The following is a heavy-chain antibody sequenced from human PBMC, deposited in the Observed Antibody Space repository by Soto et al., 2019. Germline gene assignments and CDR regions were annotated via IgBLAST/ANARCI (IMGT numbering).Heavy chain of an antibody. D-gene: IGHD1-26*01. CDR3: VRVETRGSAFDI. V-gene: IGHV4-31*03. J-gene: IGHJ3*02. CDR2: IYYSGST. Sequence: TLSLTCTVSGGSISSGGYYWSWIRQHPGKGLEWIGYIYYSGSTYYNPSLKSRVTISVDTSKNQFSLKLSSVTAADTAVYYCVRVETRGSAFDIWGQGTMVTVSS. CDR1: GGSISSGGYY.